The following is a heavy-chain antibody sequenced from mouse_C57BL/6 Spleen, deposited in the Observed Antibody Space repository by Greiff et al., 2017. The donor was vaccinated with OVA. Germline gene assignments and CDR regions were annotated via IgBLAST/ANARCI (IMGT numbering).Heavy chain of an antibody. CDR1: GYTFTSYW. Sequence: VQLQQPGAELVRPGSSVKLSCKASGYTFTSYWMDWVKQRPGQGLEWIGNIYPSDSETHYNQKFKDKATLTVDKSSSTAYMQLSSLTSEDSAVYYCARRGGLWPSTHDYWGQGTTLTVSS. J-gene: IGHJ2*01. CDR3: ARRGGLWPSTHDY. D-gene: IGHD1-1*02. CDR2: IYPSDSET. V-gene: IGHV1-61*01.